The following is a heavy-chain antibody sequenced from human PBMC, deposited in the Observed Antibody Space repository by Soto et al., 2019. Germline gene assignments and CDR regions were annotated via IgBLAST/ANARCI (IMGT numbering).Heavy chain of an antibody. J-gene: IGHJ4*02. CDR1: GFSLSTRDVG. D-gene: IGHD2-2*01. CDR2: VYWDDSK. V-gene: IGHV2-5*02. Sequence: QITLNESGPTLVKPTQTLTLTCTFSGFSLSTRDVGVGWFRQPPGEALEWLGVVYWDDSKTYSPSLEGRLTITQENSKNQVVLRMTKMDPVDTATYYCAHCRGGVASFWGQGTLVTVSS. CDR3: AHCRGGVASF.